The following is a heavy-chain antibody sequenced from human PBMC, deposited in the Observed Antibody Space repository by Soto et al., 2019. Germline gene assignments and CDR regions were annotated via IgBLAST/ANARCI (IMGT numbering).Heavy chain of an antibody. CDR3: ARRGYMDV. Sequence: SETLSLTCTVSRDSISSYYWGWIRQPPGKGLEWIGHIYNSGSPDYNPSLKSRVTISVDTSKNQFSLKLTSVTTADTAVYYCARRGYMDVWGKGTTVTVSS. CDR2: IYNSGSP. CDR1: RDSISSYY. V-gene: IGHV4-59*01. J-gene: IGHJ6*03.